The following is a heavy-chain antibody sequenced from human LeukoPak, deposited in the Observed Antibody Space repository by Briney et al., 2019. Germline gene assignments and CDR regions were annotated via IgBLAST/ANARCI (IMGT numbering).Heavy chain of an antibody. CDR3: TRGDYYDSSDYNSLGFAYD. J-gene: IGHJ4*02. D-gene: IGHD3-22*01. CDR2: ISGSGNTI. CDR1: GFTFSSYE. Sequence: GGSLRLSCAASGFTFSSYEMNWVRQAPGKGLEWVSFISGSGNTIYYSASVKGRFTISRDNAKNSLSLQMNSLTAEDTAIYYCTRGDYYDSSDYNSLGFAYDWGQGILVTVSS. V-gene: IGHV3-48*03.